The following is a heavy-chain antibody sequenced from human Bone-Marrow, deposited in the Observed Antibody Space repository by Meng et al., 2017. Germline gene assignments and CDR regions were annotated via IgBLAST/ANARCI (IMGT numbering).Heavy chain of an antibody. CDR3: ARGHGGNSWSSDY. D-gene: IGHD6-13*01. CDR2: INHSGST. V-gene: IGHV4-34*01. Sequence: GSLRLSCAVYGGSFSGYYWSWIRQPPGKGLEWIGEINHSGSTNYNPSLKSRVTISVDTSKNQFSLKLSSVTAADTAVYYCARGHGGNSWSSDYWGQGTLVTVSS. J-gene: IGHJ4*02. CDR1: GGSFSGYY.